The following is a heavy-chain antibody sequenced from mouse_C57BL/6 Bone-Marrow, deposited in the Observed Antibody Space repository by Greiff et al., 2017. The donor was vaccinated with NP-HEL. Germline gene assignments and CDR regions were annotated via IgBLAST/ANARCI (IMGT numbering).Heavy chain of an antibody. D-gene: IGHD3-2*02. CDR1: GYTFTSYW. V-gene: IGHV1-7*01. CDR2: INPSSGYT. J-gene: IGHJ2*01. CDR3: ARRAAQAPYYFDY. Sequence: VQLVESGAELGKPGASVKLSCKASGYTFTSYWMHWVKQRPGQGLEWIGYINPSSGYTKYNQKFKDKATLTADKSSSTAYMQLSSLTYEDSAVYYCARRAAQAPYYFDYWGQGTTLTVSS.